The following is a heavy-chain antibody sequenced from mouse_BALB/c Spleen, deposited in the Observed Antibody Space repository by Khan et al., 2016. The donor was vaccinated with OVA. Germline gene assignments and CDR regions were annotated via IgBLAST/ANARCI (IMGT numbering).Heavy chain of an antibody. CDR2: ISIYYDNI. CDR3: ARGGQWLRRGGGNSDY. Sequence: QVQLKESGPELVRPGESVKISCKGSGYTFTDYAMHWVKQSHAKSLEWIGVISIYYDNINYNQQFKGKATMTVDNSSSTAFMELARLTSEDSAIYYCARGGQWLRRGGGNSDYWGQGATLTVSS. CDR1: GYTFTDYA. D-gene: IGHD2-2*01. V-gene: IGHV1S137*01. J-gene: IGHJ2*01.